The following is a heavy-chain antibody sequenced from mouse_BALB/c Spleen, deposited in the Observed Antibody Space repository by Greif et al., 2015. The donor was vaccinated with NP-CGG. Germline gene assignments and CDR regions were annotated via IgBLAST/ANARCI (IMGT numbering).Heavy chain of an antibody. Sequence: VQLKELGPGLVKPSQSLSLTCSVTGYSITSGYYWNWIRQFPGNKLEWMGYISYDGSNNYNPSLKNRISITRDTSKNQCFLKLNSVTTEDTATYYCAREDLGTFAYWGQGTLVTVSA. CDR3: AREDLGTFAY. V-gene: IGHV3-6*01. J-gene: IGHJ3*01. CDR1: GYSITSGYY. CDR2: ISYDGSN.